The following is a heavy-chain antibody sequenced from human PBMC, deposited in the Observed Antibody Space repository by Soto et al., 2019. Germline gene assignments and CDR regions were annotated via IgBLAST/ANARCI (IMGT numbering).Heavy chain of an antibody. CDR2: IIPILGIA. Sequence: QVQLVQSGAEVKKPGSSVKVSCKASGGTFSSYTISWVRQAPGQGLEWMGRIIPILGIANYAQKFQGRVTITADKFTSTAYMQLSSLRSEDTAVYYCARYRGDGYERVWGQGTLVTVSS. V-gene: IGHV1-69*02. CDR3: ARYRGDGYERV. D-gene: IGHD5-12*01. CDR1: GGTFSSYT. J-gene: IGHJ4*02.